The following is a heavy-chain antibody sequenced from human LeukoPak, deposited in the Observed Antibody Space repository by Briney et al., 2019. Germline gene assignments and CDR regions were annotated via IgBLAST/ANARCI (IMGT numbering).Heavy chain of an antibody. CDR3: ARDPREAVAGTSYYYYYGMDV. CDR2: ISPYNGNT. J-gene: IGHJ6*02. D-gene: IGHD6-19*01. V-gene: IGHV1-18*01. CDR1: GYTFTSYG. Sequence: ASVKVSCKASGYTFTSYGISWVRQAPGQGLEWMGWISPYNGNTNYAQKLQGRVTMTTDTSTSKAYMELRSLRSDDTAVYYCARDPREAVAGTSYYYYYGMDVWGQGTTVTVSS.